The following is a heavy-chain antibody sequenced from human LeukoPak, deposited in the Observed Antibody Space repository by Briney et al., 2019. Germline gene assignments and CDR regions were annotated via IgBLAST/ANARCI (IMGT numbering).Heavy chain of an antibody. Sequence: GGSLRLSCAASGFTFSSYSMNWVRQAPGKGLEWVSSNSSSSSYIYYAHSVKGRITISRDNAKNSLYLQMNSLRAEDTAVYYCARDIIGSYWGQGTLVTVSS. CDR2: NSSSSSYI. CDR3: ARDIIGSY. V-gene: IGHV3-21*01. CDR1: GFTFSSYS. J-gene: IGHJ4*02. D-gene: IGHD3-10*01.